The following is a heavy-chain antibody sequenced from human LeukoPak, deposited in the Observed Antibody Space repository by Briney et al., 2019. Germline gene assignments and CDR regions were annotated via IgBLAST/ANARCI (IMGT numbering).Heavy chain of an antibody. CDR3: ARAVAGVYNYYYMDV. J-gene: IGHJ6*03. CDR2: IKQDGSEK. CDR1: GFTFSSYW. V-gene: IGHV3-7*04. D-gene: IGHD6-19*01. Sequence: QPGGSLRLSCAASGFTFSSYWMSWVRQAPGKGLEWVANIKQDGSEKYYVDSVKGRFTISRDNAKNSLYLQMNSLRAEDTAVYYCARAVAGVYNYYYMDVWGKGTTVTVSS.